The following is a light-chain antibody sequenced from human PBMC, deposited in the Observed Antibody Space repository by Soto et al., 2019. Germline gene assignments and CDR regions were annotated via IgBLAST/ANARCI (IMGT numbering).Light chain of an antibody. J-gene: IGLJ2*01. CDR3: QSYDSSLSGSKV. CDR1: SSDVGSSNF. CDR2: EVS. V-gene: IGLV2-14*01. Sequence: QSALTQPASVSGSPGQSITISCTGTSSDVGSSNFVSWYQQHPGKAPKLIFYEVSNRPSGVPDRFSGSKSGTSASLAITGLQAEDEADYYCQSYDSSLSGSKVFGGGTKLTVL.